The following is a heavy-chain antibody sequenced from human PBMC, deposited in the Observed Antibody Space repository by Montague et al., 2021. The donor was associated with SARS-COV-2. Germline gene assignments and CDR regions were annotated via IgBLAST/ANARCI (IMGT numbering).Heavy chain of an antibody. V-gene: IGHV3-30*04. Sequence: SLRLSCAASGFTFSSFAMHWVRQAPGKGLEWVALISYDGNDKYYXDSVKGRFTISRDNSKNTLYLQMNSLGAEDTAVYYCAREVSIMARGRRRFDYWGQGTSVTVSS. CDR3: AREVSIMARGRRRFDY. D-gene: IGHD3-10*01. J-gene: IGHJ4*02. CDR1: GFTFSSFA. CDR2: ISYDGNDK.